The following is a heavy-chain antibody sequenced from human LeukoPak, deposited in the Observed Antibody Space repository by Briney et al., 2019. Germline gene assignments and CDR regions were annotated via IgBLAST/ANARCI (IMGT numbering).Heavy chain of an antibody. Sequence: GGSLRLSCAASGFTFDDYSMHWVRQPPGKGLEWVSLITWDGGSTYYADSVKGRFTISRANSKNSLYLQMNSLRPEDTALYYCAKDGRNYFDYWGRGTLVTVSS. CDR3: AKDGRNYFDY. CDR1: GFTFDDYS. V-gene: IGHV3-43D*04. J-gene: IGHJ4*02. D-gene: IGHD1-26*01. CDR2: ITWDGGST.